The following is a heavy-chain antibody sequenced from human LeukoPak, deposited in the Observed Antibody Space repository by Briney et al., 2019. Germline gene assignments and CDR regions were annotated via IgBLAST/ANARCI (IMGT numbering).Heavy chain of an antibody. D-gene: IGHD6-13*01. CDR1: GYTFTDYY. CDR2: INPDSGGT. V-gene: IGHV1-2*02. Sequence: ASVEVSCKASGYTFTDYYIHWVRQAPGQGLEWMGWINPDSGGTKYAQKFQGRVTMTRDTSISTAYMVLSTLRSDDTAVYYCARDRLAAAGTGGWGQGTLVIVSS. CDR3: ARDRLAAAGTGG. J-gene: IGHJ4*02.